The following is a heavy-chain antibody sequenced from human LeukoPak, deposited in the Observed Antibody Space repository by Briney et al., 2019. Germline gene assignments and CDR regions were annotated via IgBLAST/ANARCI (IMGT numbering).Heavy chain of an antibody. CDR3: ARYGSSRYYGMDV. D-gene: IGHD6-6*01. J-gene: IGHJ6*02. CDR2: IYSGGST. Sequence: GGSLRLSCAASGFTVSSNYMSWVRQAPGKGLEWVSVIYSGGSTYYADSVKGRFTISRDNSKDTLYLQMNSLRAEDTAVYYCARYGSSRYYGMDVWGQGTTVTVSS. CDR1: GFTVSSNY. V-gene: IGHV3-66*01.